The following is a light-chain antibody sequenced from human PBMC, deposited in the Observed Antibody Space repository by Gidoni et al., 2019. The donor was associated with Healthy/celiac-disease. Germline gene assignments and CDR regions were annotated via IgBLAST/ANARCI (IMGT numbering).Light chain of an antibody. CDR3: QQYKSYPFT. CDR1: QSISSW. V-gene: IGKV1-5*03. CDR2: KAS. J-gene: IGKJ3*01. Sequence: DPVSITCRASQSISSWLAWYQQKPGKAPKLLIYKASSLESGVPSRFSGSGSGTEFTLTISSLQPDDFATYYCQQYKSYPFTFGPGTKVDIK.